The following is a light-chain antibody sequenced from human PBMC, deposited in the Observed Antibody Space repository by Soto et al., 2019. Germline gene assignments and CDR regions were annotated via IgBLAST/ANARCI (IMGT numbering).Light chain of an antibody. CDR1: QSISNN. CDR2: GAS. Sequence: DIVMTQSPATLSVSPGERVTLSCWASQSISNNLAWYQQKPGQAPRLLIYGASTRATGIPVRFGGSGSGTDFTLTISSLQSEDFAVYYCQQYNNWPPWTFGQGTKV. V-gene: IGKV3-15*01. CDR3: QQYNNWPPWT. J-gene: IGKJ1*01.